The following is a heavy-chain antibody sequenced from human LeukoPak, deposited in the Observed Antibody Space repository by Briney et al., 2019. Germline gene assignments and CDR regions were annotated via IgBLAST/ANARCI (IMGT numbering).Heavy chain of an antibody. V-gene: IGHV4-31*03. CDR1: GGSISSGGYY. CDR3: ASVRDGYNYYRRIDY. J-gene: IGHJ4*02. Sequence: SETLSLTCTVSGGSISSGGYYWSWIRQHPGKGLEWIGYIYYSGSTYYNPSLKSRVTISVDTSKNQFSLKLSSVTAADTAVYYCASVRDGYNYYRRIDYWGREPWSPSPQ. D-gene: IGHD5-24*01. CDR2: IYYSGST.